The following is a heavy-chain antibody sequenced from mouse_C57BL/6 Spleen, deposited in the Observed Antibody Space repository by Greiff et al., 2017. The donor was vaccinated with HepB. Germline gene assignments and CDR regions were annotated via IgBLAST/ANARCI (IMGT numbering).Heavy chain of an antibody. CDR1: GFSLTSYG. Sequence: VMLVESGPGLVAPSQSLSIPCTVSGFSLTSYGVDWVRQSPGKGLEWLGVIWGVGSTNYNSALKSRLSISKDNSKSQVFLKMNSLQTDDTAMYYCARSWENAMDYWGQGTSVTVSS. V-gene: IGHV2-6*01. CDR2: IWGVGST. D-gene: IGHD1-1*01. J-gene: IGHJ4*01. CDR3: ARSWENAMDY.